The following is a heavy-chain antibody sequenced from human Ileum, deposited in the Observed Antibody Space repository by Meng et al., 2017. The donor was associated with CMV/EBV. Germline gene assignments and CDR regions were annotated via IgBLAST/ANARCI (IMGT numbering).Heavy chain of an antibody. Sequence: GGSLRLSCAPSTFTLNNNGMNWVRQAPGKGLEWVSGISSSDGRTYYADSVRGHFTISRDNSENTLYLQMNSLRAEDTAVYYCAKKYTGSFDYWGQGTLVTVSS. CDR2: ISSSDGRT. J-gene: IGHJ4*02. CDR3: AKKYTGSFDY. D-gene: IGHD1-26*01. CDR1: TFTLNNNG. V-gene: IGHV3-23*01.